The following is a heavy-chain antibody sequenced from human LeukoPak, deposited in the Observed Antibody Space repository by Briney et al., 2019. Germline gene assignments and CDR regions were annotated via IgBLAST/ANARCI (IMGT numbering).Heavy chain of an antibody. J-gene: IGHJ4*02. D-gene: IGHD4-23*01. CDR1: GYTFTSYG. V-gene: IGHV1-18*01. CDR3: ARTRSDYGGNPPGY. CDR2: ISAYNGNT. Sequence: GASVKVSCKASGYTFTSYGISWVRQAPGQGLEWMGWISAYNGNTNYAQKLQGRVTMTKDPSTSTAYMELRSLRSDDTAVYYCARTRSDYGGNPPGYWGQGTLVTVSS.